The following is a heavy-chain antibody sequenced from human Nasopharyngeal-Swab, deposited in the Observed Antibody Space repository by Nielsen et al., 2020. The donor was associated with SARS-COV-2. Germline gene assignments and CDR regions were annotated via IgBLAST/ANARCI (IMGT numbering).Heavy chain of an antibody. V-gene: IGHV3-23*01. D-gene: IGHD5-18*01. CDR2: ISGSGGST. Sequence: GESLKISCAASGFTFDDYAMHWVRQAPGKGLEWVSAISGSGGSTYYADSVKGRFTISRDNSKNTLYLQMNSLRAEDTAVYYCAKDGMVRGAFDIWGQGTMVTVSS. CDR1: GFTFDDYA. CDR3: AKDGMVRGAFDI. J-gene: IGHJ3*02.